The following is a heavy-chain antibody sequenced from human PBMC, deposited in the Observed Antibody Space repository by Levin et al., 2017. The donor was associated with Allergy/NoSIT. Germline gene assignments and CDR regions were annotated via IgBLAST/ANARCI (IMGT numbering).Heavy chain of an antibody. CDR1: GGTFSSYA. CDR2: IIPIFGTA. CDR3: ARGEIAAAGPPELAPYYYGMDV. Sequence: GGSLRLSCKASGGTFSSYAISWVRQAPGQGLEWMGGIIPIFGTANYAQKFQGRVTITADESTSTAYMELSSLRSEDTAVYYCARGEIAAAGPPELAPYYYGMDVWGQGTTVTVSS. D-gene: IGHD6-13*01. V-gene: IGHV1-69*01. J-gene: IGHJ6*02.